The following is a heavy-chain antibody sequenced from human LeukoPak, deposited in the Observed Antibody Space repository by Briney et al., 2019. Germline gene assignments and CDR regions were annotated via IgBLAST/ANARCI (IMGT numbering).Heavy chain of an antibody. Sequence: SETLSLTCTVSGGSISSGDYYWSWIRQPPGKGLEWIGYIYYSGSTYYNPSLKSRVTISVDTSKNQFSLKLSSVTAADTAVYYCARSKAYYYDSSGYGLGWGQGTLVTVSS. CDR2: IYYSGST. CDR3: ARSKAYYYDSSGYGLG. V-gene: IGHV4-30-4*01. D-gene: IGHD3-22*01. CDR1: GGSISSGDYY. J-gene: IGHJ4*02.